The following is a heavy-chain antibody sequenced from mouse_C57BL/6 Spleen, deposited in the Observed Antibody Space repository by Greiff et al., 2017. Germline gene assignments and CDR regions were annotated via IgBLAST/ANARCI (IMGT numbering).Heavy chain of an antibody. Sequence: EVHLVESGPGLVKPSQSLSLTCSFTGYSITSGYYWNWIRHFPGNKLEWMGYIRYDGSNNYNPSLKNRISIPRDTSKKQCFLELNSVTTEDTATYYCASAYDGYYGYYFDYWGQGTTLSLSS. J-gene: IGHJ2*01. V-gene: IGHV3-6*01. CDR1: GYSITSGYY. D-gene: IGHD2-3*01. CDR2: IRYDGSN. CDR3: ASAYDGYYGYYFDY.